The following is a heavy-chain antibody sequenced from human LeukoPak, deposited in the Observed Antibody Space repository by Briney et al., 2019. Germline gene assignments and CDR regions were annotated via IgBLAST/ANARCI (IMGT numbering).Heavy chain of an antibody. CDR1: GFTFSSYW. CDR2: IKQDGSEK. V-gene: IGHV3-7*01. CDR3: ARDPQLWLPTDYFDY. J-gene: IGHJ4*02. D-gene: IGHD5-18*01. Sequence: GGSLRLSCAASGFTFSSYWMSWVRQAPGKGLEWVANIKQDGSEKYYVDSVKGRFTISRDNAKNSLYLQMNSLRAEDTAMYYCARDPQLWLPTDYFDYWGQGTLVTVSS.